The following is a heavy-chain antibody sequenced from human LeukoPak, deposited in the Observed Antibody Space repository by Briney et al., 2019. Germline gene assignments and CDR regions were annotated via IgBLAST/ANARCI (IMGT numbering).Heavy chain of an antibody. D-gene: IGHD6-19*01. Sequence: PGGSLRLSCAASRFTFSSYWMSSGRQAPGKGLRGVANIRQDGREKYYVASVKGRFTISRDNAKNSLYLQMNSLSAEDTAVYYCARNRIAVGGTLDYWGQGTLVTVSS. CDR3: ARNRIAVGGTLDY. V-gene: IGHV3-7*01. CDR2: IRQDGREK. J-gene: IGHJ4*02. CDR1: RFTFSSYW.